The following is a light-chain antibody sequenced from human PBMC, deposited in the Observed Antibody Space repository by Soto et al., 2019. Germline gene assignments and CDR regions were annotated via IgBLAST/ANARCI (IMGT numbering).Light chain of an antibody. CDR1: QTISTY. CDR2: ASS. CDR3: QQSYGMPWT. J-gene: IGKJ1*01. V-gene: IGKV1-39*01. Sequence: QMTQSPSSLSASVGDRVTITCRASQTISTYLNWYQQKPGKAPKLLMYASSSLQSGVPSRFSGSGSGTDLTLTITSLQPEDFATYICQQSYGMPWTFGQGTKVEV.